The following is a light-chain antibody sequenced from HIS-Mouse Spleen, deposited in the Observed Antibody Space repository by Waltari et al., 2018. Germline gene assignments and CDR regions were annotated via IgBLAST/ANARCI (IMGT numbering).Light chain of an antibody. J-gene: IGLJ2*01. V-gene: IGLV3-10*01. Sequence: SYVLTQPPSVSVAPGKTARITCGGKNIGSKSVHWYQQKSGQAPVLVIYEDSKRPSGIPERFSGSSSGTMATLTISGAQVEDEADYYCYSTDSSGNHRVFGGGTKLTVL. CDR1: NIGSKS. CDR2: EDS. CDR3: YSTDSSGNHRV.